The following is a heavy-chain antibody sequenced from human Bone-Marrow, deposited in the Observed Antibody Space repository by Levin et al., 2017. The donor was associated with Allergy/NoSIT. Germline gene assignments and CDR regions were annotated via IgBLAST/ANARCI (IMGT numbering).Heavy chain of an antibody. CDR1: GFTFSDYY. J-gene: IGHJ6*02. CDR2: SRNKANSYTT. V-gene: IGHV3-72*01. Sequence: GESLKISCVVSGFTFSDYYMEWVRQAPGKGLEWVARSRNKANSYTTEYAASVKGRFIISRDDSRNSLYLQMNSLKTEDTAMYYCARVPTRHGMDVWGQGTTVTVSS. CDR3: ARVPTRHGMDV. D-gene: IGHD4-17*01.